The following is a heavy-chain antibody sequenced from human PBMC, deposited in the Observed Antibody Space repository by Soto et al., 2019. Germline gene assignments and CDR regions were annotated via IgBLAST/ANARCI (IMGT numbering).Heavy chain of an antibody. CDR3: ARHGSSWSWAFDL. CDR2: ISGSGGDT. D-gene: IGHD6-13*01. V-gene: IGHV3-23*01. Sequence: EVQLLESGGGLVQPGGSLRLSCAASGFTFSSYAMSWVRQAPGKGLEGVATISGSGGDTYYADSVKGRSTIPSNNSKNTLSLHVNSQRAEETAVYYCARHGSSWSWAFDLWGQGTMVTVSS. CDR1: GFTFSSYA. J-gene: IGHJ3*01.